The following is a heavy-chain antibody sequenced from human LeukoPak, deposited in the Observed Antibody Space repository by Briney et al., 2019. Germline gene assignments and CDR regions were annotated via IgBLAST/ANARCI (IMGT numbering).Heavy chain of an antibody. CDR1: GDSISTSKSY. CDR2: IYYTGNT. D-gene: IGHD3-10*01. Sequence: PSETLSLTCTVSGDSISTSKSYWGWIRQPPLKGLEWIGSIYYTGNTYYNASLKSRVTISVDTSKNQFSLKLSSVTAADTAVYYCAKHYMGSSYNRGLDYWGQGTLVTVSS. J-gene: IGHJ4*02. CDR3: AKHYMGSSYNRGLDY. V-gene: IGHV4-39*01.